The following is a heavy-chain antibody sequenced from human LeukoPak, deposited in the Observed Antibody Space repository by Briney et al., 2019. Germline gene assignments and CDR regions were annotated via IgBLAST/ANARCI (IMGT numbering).Heavy chain of an antibody. J-gene: IGHJ6*02. Sequence: ASVKVSCKASGYTFTGYYMHWVRQAPGQGLEWMGWINPNSGGTNYAQKFQGRVTMTRDTSISTAYMELSSLRSEDTAVYYCARTFSSSWYVYYYYYGMDVWGQGTTVTVSS. CDR1: GYTFTGYY. CDR3: ARTFSSSWYVYYYYYGMDV. CDR2: INPNSGGT. D-gene: IGHD6-13*01. V-gene: IGHV1-2*02.